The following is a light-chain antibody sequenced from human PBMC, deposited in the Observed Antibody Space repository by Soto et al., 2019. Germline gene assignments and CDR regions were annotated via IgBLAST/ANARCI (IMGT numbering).Light chain of an antibody. CDR3: SSYTSSSTLGYV. Sequence: QSVLTQPASVSGSPGQSITISCTGTSSDVGGYNYVSWYQQHPGKAPKLMIYDVSNRPSGVSNRFSGSKSGNTASLTISGLQAEEEADYYCSSYTSSSTLGYVFGTGTKVTV. J-gene: IGLJ1*01. CDR2: DVS. CDR1: SSDVGGYNY. V-gene: IGLV2-14*01.